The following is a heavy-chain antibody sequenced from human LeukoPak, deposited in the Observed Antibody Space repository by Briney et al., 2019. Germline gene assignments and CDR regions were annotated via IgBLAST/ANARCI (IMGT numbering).Heavy chain of an antibody. CDR2: INHSGST. D-gene: IGHD3-10*01. Sequence: SETLSLTCAVYGGSFSGYYWSWIRQPPGKGLEWIGEINHSGSTNYNPSLKSRVTISVDTSKNHFSLRLNSVTAADTAVYYCARGGTKVRGVIVDYYYYYYMDVWGKGTTVTVSS. J-gene: IGHJ6*03. CDR1: GGSFSGYY. CDR3: ARGGTKVRGVIVDYYYYYYMDV. V-gene: IGHV4-34*01.